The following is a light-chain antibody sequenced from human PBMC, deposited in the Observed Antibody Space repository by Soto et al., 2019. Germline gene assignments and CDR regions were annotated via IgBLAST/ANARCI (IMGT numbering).Light chain of an antibody. CDR3: QHYNTPWT. CDR1: QSISVW. Sequence: DIQMTQSPSTLSASVGDRVTITCRASQSISVWLAWFQQKPGNAPKLLIYKASNLESGVPSRFSGSGSGTVFPLTISILHPDDSATYYRQHYNTPWTFGQGTKVEI. CDR2: KAS. V-gene: IGKV1-5*03. J-gene: IGKJ1*01.